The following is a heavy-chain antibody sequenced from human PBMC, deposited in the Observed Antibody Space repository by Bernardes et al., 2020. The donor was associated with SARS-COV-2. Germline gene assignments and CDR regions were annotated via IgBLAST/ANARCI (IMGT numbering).Heavy chain of an antibody. J-gene: IGHJ4*02. D-gene: IGHD3-10*01. V-gene: IGHV1-2*02. Sequence: ASVKVSCKASGYTFTHYYIPWVRQAPGQGFEWMGWITPSSGVTNYAQKFQGGVTMTRDTSISTAYMELSSLRADDTAVFYCARGPISSIDYWGQGSLVTVSS. CDR1: GYTFTHYY. CDR3: ARGPISSIDY. CDR2: ITPSSGVT.